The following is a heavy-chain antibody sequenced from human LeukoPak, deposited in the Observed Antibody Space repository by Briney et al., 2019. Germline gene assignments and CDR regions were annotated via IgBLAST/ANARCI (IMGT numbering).Heavy chain of an antibody. CDR3: ARVGYDILTGYLPYYYYYGMDV. CDR1: GYTFTSYY. CDR2: INPSGGST. V-gene: IGHV1-46*01. D-gene: IGHD3-9*01. Sequence: ASVKVPCKASGYTFTSYYMHWVRQAPGQGLEWMGIINPSGGSTSYAQKFQGRVTMTRDTSTSTVYMELSSLRSEDTAVYYCARVGYDILTGYLPYYYYYGMDVWGQGTTVTVSS. J-gene: IGHJ6*02.